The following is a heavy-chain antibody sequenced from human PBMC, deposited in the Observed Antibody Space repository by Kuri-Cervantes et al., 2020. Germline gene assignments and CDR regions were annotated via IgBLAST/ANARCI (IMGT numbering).Heavy chain of an antibody. J-gene: IGHJ6*03. Sequence: ASVKVSCKASGYTFTSYDINWVRQATGQGLEWMGWMNPNSGNTGYAQKFQGRVTMTRNTSISTAYMELSSLRSEDTAVYYCATGIAPRGPLVYYYYMDVWGKGPAVTVSS. D-gene: IGHD6-6*01. CDR1: GYTFTSYD. CDR2: MNPNSGNT. V-gene: IGHV1-8*02. CDR3: ATGIAPRGPLVYYYYMDV.